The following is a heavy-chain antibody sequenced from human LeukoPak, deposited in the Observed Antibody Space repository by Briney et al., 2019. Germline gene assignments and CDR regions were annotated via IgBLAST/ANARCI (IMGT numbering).Heavy chain of an antibody. CDR1: GYIFTNYW. CDR2: IYPGNSGT. J-gene: IGHJ4*02. CDR3: ARRGNENYQVYFDY. Sequence: ESLKVSCKGSGYIFTNYWIGWVRQIPGKGLEWMGIIYPGNSGTRYSPSFQGQVTISADRSISTAYLQWSRLKASDTAMYYCARRGNENYQVYFDYWGQGTLVTVSS. V-gene: IGHV5-51*01. D-gene: IGHD1-7*01.